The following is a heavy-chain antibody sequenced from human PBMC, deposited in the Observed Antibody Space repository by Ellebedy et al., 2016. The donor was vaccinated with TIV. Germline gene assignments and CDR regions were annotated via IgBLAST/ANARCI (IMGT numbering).Heavy chain of an antibody. CDR3: ARGQWELPYFDY. CDR2: ISGSGGST. Sequence: GESLKISCAASGFTFISYAMSWVRQAPGKGLEWVSAISGSGGSTYYADSVKGRFTISRDNSKNTLYLQMNSLRAEDTAVYYCARGQWELPYFDYWGQGTLVTVSS. V-gene: IGHV3-23*01. D-gene: IGHD1-26*01. CDR1: GFTFISYA. J-gene: IGHJ4*02.